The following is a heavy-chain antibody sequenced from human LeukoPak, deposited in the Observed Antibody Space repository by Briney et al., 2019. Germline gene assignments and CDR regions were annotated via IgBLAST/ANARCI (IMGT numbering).Heavy chain of an antibody. CDR2: INPNSGAT. CDR1: GYIFTDYY. D-gene: IGHD2-21*02. Sequence: ASVKVSCKASGYIFTDYYIHWVRQAPGQGLEWMGWINPNSGATNYAQEFQGRVTMTRDTSITTTYMDLSRLKSDDTAVYYCAIEAVRYCGGDCQVDYWGQGTLVTVSS. V-gene: IGHV1-2*02. J-gene: IGHJ4*02. CDR3: AIEAVRYCGGDCQVDY.